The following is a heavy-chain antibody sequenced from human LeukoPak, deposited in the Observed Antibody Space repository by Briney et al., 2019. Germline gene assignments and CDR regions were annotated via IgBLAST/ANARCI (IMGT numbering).Heavy chain of an antibody. Sequence: AGGSLRLSCVASGFTFRSHAMHWVRQAPGKGLEWVIVISSDGTNKYYADSVKGRFTVSRDNSKNTLYLQMNSLRDKDTAVYYCGRDLTTLGHLGYYYNMDVWGQGTTVTVSS. CDR3: GRDLTTLGHLGYYYNMDV. CDR2: ISSDGTNK. CDR1: GFTFRSHA. V-gene: IGHV3-30-3*01. D-gene: IGHD2-15*01. J-gene: IGHJ6*02.